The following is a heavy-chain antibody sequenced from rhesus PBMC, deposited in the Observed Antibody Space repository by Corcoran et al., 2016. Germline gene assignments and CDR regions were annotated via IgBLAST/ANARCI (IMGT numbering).Heavy chain of an antibody. V-gene: IGHV2-174*01. D-gene: IGHD3-34*01. CDR2: IYWDDDK. CDR1: GFSLTTSGMG. CDR3: ARGVWGSSYFDY. Sequence: QVTLKESGPALVKPTQTLTLTCTFSGFSLTTSGMGVGWIRQPPGKSLEWLALIYWDDDKRYSTSLKSRLTISKDTSKNQVVLTMTNMDPVDTATYYCARGVWGSSYFDYWGQGVLATVSS. J-gene: IGHJ4*01.